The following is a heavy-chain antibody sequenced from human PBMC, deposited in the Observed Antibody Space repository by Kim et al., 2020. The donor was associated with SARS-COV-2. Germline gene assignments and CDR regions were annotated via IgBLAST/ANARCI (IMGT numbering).Heavy chain of an antibody. CDR2: TNPNSGNT. CDR1: GYTFTSYD. D-gene: IGHD5-12*01. Sequence: ASVKVSCKASGYTFTSYDINWVRQATGQGLEWMGWTNPNSGNTGYAQKFQGRVTMTRNTSISTAYMELSSLRSEDTAVYYCAVSRDIVATISPWFDPWGQGTLVTVSS. V-gene: IGHV1-8*01. CDR3: AVSRDIVATISPWFDP. J-gene: IGHJ5*02.